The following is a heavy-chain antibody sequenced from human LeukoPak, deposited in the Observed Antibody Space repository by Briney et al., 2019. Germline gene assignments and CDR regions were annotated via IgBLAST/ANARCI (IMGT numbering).Heavy chain of an antibody. Sequence: PSQTLSLTCTVSGGSVSSGAHYWSWIRQHPGKGLEWIGYINYSGSTYYNPSLKSRVTISADTSKNQFSLKLTSVTAADVAVYYCARGGSGEGYWGQGTLVTVSS. J-gene: IGHJ4*02. D-gene: IGHD3-10*01. CDR1: GGSVSSGAHY. V-gene: IGHV4-31*03. CDR2: INYSGST. CDR3: ARGGSGEGY.